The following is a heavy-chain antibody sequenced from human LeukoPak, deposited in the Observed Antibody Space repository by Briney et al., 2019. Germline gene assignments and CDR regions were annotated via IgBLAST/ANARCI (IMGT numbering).Heavy chain of an antibody. Sequence: GGSLRLSSAASGFTFSSYAMHWVRQAPGKGLEWVAVISYDGSNKYYADSVKGRFTISRDNSKNTLYLQMNSLRAEDTAVYYCARGGYDFWSGYSYFNWFDPWGQGTLVTVSS. CDR2: ISYDGSNK. D-gene: IGHD3-3*01. CDR3: ARGGYDFWSGYSYFNWFDP. J-gene: IGHJ5*02. CDR1: GFTFSSYA. V-gene: IGHV3-30-3*01.